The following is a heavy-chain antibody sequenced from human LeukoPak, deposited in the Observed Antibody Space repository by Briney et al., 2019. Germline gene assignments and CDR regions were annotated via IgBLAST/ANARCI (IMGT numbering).Heavy chain of an antibody. Sequence: GGSLRLSCAASGFTFSSYSMNWVRQAPGKGLEWVSSISSSSSYIYYADSVKGRFTISRDNAKNSLYLQMNSLSAEDTAVYYCARVGLEWLLTPSQYYFDYWGQGTLVTVSS. CDR2: ISSSSSYI. V-gene: IGHV3-21*01. D-gene: IGHD3-3*01. CDR3: ARVGLEWLLTPSQYYFDY. CDR1: GFTFSSYS. J-gene: IGHJ4*02.